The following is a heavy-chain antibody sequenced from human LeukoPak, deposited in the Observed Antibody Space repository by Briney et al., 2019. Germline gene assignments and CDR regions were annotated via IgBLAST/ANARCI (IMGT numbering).Heavy chain of an antibody. D-gene: IGHD2-15*01. Sequence: PGGSLRLSCAASGFTFSSYSMNWVRQAPGKGLEWVSSISSSSSYIYYADSVKGRFTISRDNSKNTLYLQMNSLRAEDTAVYYCRAQRPQYCSGGSCYSDANDYWGQGTLVTVSS. CDR3: RAQRPQYCSGGSCYSDANDY. V-gene: IGHV3-21*04. J-gene: IGHJ4*02. CDR1: GFTFSSYS. CDR2: ISSSSSYI.